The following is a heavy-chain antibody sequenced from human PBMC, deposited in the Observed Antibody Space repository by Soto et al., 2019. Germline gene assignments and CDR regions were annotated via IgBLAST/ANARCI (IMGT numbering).Heavy chain of an antibody. CDR1: GGSISSGGYY. CDR2: IYYSGST. V-gene: IGHV4-31*03. CDR3: ARVASVDVGPYYYYYMDV. J-gene: IGHJ6*03. Sequence: SETLSLTCTVSGGSISSGGYYWSWIRQHPGKGLEWIGYIYYSGSTYYNPSLKSRVTISVDTSKNQFSLKLSSVTAADTAVYYCARVASVDVGPYYYYYMDVWGKGTTVTVSS. D-gene: IGHD2-21*01.